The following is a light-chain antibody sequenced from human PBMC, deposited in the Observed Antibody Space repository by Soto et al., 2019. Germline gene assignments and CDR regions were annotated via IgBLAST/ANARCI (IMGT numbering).Light chain of an antibody. J-gene: IGLJ1*01. Sequence: SYELTQPPSVSVAPGQTATITCGGNNIGSEPVHWYQQKPGQAPVLVVFDNSDRPSGIPERLSGSKSGNTATLTISRVEDGDEADYYCQVWESGSENYVFGAGTKVTVL. CDR2: DNS. V-gene: IGLV3-21*02. CDR1: NIGSEP. CDR3: QVWESGSENYV.